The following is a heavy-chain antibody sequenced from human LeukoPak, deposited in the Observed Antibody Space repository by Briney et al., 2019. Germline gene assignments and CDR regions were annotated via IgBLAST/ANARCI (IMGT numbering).Heavy chain of an antibody. J-gene: IGHJ5*02. CDR2: IKQDGSET. V-gene: IGHV3-7*03. CDR3: ARDGPFSSPTSGWFYP. Sequence: GSLRLSCAASGFTFTSYWMSWVRQAPGKGLEWVANIKQDGSETHYVDSVKGRFTISRDNAKNPLFLQMNSLTAEDTAVYSCARDGPFSSPTSGWFYPWGEGTLVTVSS. D-gene: IGHD1-1*01. CDR1: GFTFTSYW.